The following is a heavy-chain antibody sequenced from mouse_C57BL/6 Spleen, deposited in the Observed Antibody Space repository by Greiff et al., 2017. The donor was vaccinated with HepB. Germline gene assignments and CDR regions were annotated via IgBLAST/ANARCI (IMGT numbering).Heavy chain of an antibody. V-gene: IGHV1-26*01. Sequence: VQLQQSGPELVKPGASVKISCKASGYTFTDYYMNWVKQSHGKSLEWIGDINPNNGGTSYNQKFKGKATLTVDKSSSTAYMELRSLTSEDSAVYYCARIYYGYDVYAMDYWGQGTSVTVSS. CDR1: GYTFTDYY. J-gene: IGHJ4*01. CDR2: INPNNGGT. CDR3: ARIYYGYDVYAMDY. D-gene: IGHD2-2*01.